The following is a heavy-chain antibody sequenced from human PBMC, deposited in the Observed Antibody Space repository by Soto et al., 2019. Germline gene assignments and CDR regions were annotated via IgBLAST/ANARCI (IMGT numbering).Heavy chain of an antibody. CDR3: SRARYCTSPSGYNHYDYGRDI. CDR1: GYTFTKYG. J-gene: IGHJ6*02. CDR2: IGVCNGRT. D-gene: IGHD2-2*02. Sequence: QEPLVQSGGEVKKPGASVRVSCKASGYTFTKYGITWVRQAPGQGLEWMGWIGVCNGRTNSARTLQGRAIMTADTPASTAYMELRSLRSDATAVYYFSRARYCTSPSGYNHYDYGRDIWGQGTTVSVSS. V-gene: IGHV1-18*04.